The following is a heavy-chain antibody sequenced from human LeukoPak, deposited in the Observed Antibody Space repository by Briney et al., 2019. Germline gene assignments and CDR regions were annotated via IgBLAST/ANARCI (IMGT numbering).Heavy chain of an antibody. CDR1: GGSISSYY. CDR3: ARSKYYDFWSGPQMVFDY. CDR2: IYYSGST. J-gene: IGHJ4*02. V-gene: IGHV4-59*01. Sequence: SETLSLTCTVSGGSISSYYWSWIRQPPGKGLEWIGYIYYSGSTNYNPSLKSRVTISVDTSKNQFSLKLSSVTAADMAVYYCARSKYYDFWSGPQMVFDYWGQGTLVTVSS. D-gene: IGHD3-3*01.